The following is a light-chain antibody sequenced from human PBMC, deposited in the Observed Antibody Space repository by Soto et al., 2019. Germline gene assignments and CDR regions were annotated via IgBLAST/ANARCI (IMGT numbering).Light chain of an antibody. V-gene: IGKV3-20*01. CDR1: QSVSSTY. Sequence: EIVLTQSPGTLSLSPGERATLSCRASQSVSSTYLIWYQQKPGQAPRLLIYGASSRATGVPDRFSGGGSGTDFTLTISRLEPEDFAVYYCQQYGSSPITFGQGTRLEIK. CDR3: QQYGSSPIT. CDR2: GAS. J-gene: IGKJ5*01.